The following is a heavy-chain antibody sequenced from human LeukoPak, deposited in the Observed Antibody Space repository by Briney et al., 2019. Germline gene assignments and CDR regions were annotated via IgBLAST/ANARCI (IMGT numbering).Heavy chain of an antibody. CDR1: GYTFTGYY. V-gene: IGHV1-2*02. CDR3: ARVGSGWSTSFDY. CDR2: INPNSGGT. J-gene: IGHJ4*02. Sequence: ASVKVSCKASGYTFTGYYLHWVRQAPGQGLEWMGWINPNSGGTNYAQKFQGRVTMTRDTSISTACMELSRLRSDDTAVYYCARVGSGWSTSFDYWGQGTLVTVSS. D-gene: IGHD6-19*01.